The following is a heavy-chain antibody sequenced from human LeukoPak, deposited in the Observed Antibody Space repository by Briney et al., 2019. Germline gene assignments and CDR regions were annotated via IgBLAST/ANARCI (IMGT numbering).Heavy chain of an antibody. V-gene: IGHV4-31*03. CDR1: GGSISSGGYY. CDR3: ARDYGGNSDAFDI. D-gene: IGHD4-23*01. CDR2: IYYSGST. Sequence: PSETLSLTCTVSGGSISSGGYYWSWIRPHPGKGLEWIGYIYYSGSTYYNPSLKSRVTISVDTSKNQFSLKLSSVTAADTAVYYCARDYGGNSDAFDIWGRGTMVTVSS. J-gene: IGHJ3*02.